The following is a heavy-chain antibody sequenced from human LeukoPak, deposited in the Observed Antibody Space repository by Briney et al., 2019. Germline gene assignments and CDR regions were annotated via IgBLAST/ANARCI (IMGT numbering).Heavy chain of an antibody. CDR2: IIPIFGTA. J-gene: IGHJ6*02. Sequence: SVKVSCKASGGTFSSYAISWVRQAPGQGLEWMGGIIPIFGTANYAQKFQGRVTITADESTSTAYMELSSLRSEDTAVYYCARDVWSGYYHYYYGMDVWGQGTTVTVSS. V-gene: IGHV1-69*13. CDR1: GGTFSSYA. D-gene: IGHD3-3*01. CDR3: ARDVWSGYYHYYYGMDV.